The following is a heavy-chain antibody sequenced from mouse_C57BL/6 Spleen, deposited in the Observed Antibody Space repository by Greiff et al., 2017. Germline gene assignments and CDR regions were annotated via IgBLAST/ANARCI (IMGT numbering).Heavy chain of an antibody. D-gene: IGHD3-3*01. J-gene: IGHJ1*03. V-gene: IGHV1-80*01. CDR2: IYPGDGDT. CDR3: ARGQAGYWYFDV. CDR1: GYAFSSYW. Sequence: VQLQESGAELVKPGASVKISCTASGYAFSSYWMNWVKQRPGKGLEWIGQIYPGDGDTNYNGKFKGKATLTADKSSSTAYMQLSSLTSEEAAVLFCARGQAGYWYFDVWGTGTTVTVSS.